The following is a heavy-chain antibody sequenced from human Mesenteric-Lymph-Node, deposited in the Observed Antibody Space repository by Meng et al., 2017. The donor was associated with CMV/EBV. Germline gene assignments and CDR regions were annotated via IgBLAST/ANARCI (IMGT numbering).Heavy chain of an antibody. D-gene: IGHD2/OR15-2a*01. CDR1: GYTFTDFD. V-gene: IGHV1-2*06. CDR3: ARDNVNPEGFDP. J-gene: IGHJ5*02. Sequence: QVQLVQSRAEVRKPGASVMVSCKASGYTFTDFDIPWVRQAPGQGLEWMGRINPNSGVSNSAQNFQGRVTMTRDTSISTAYMELGRLTSDDTAVYYCARDNVNPEGFDPWGQGTLVTVSS. CDR2: INPNSGVS.